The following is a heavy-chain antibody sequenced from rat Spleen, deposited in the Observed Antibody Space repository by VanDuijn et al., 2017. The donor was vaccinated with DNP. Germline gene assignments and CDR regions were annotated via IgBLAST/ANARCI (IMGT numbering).Heavy chain of an antibody. D-gene: IGHD1-12*02. CDR1: GFTFNNYW. V-gene: IGHV5-31*01. CDR2: ITSSGGST. J-gene: IGHJ4*01. CDR3: ARVGDLHDGGDGDVLDA. Sequence: EVQLVESGGDLVQPGRSLKLSCVASGFTFNNYWMTWIRQVPGQGLEWVASITSSGGSTYYPDSVKGRFTISRDDAKNTLSLQMNSLRSEDTATYYCARVGDLHDGGDGDVLDAWGQGTSVTVSS.